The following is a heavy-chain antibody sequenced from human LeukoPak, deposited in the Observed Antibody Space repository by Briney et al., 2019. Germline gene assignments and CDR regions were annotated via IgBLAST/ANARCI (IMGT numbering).Heavy chain of an antibody. CDR3: TRVNREPYYYDSSAPV. D-gene: IGHD3-22*01. CDR1: GFTFGDYA. V-gene: IGHV3-49*03. J-gene: IGHJ4*02. Sequence: PGGSLRLSCTASGFTFGDYAMSWFRQAPGKGLEWVGFIRSKAYGGTTEYAASVKGRFTISRDDSKSIAYLQMNSLKTEDTAVYYCTRVNREPYYYDSSAPVWGQGTLVTVSS. CDR2: IRSKAYGGTT.